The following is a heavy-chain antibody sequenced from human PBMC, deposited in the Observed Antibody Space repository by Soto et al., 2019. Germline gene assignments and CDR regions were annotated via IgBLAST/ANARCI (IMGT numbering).Heavy chain of an antibody. Sequence: EVQLVESGGGLVEPGGSLRLSCAGSGFTFSYAWVNWVRQAPGKGLEWVGRIKSESDGGTPDYAAAVNGRFSISRDDSKSTVYLQMSSLKIEATAVYYCTWVRHYWGLGTLVTFSS. D-gene: IGHD5-12*01. V-gene: IGHV3-15*01. CDR2: IKSESDGGTP. J-gene: IGHJ4*02. CDR1: GFTFSYAW. CDR3: TWVRHY.